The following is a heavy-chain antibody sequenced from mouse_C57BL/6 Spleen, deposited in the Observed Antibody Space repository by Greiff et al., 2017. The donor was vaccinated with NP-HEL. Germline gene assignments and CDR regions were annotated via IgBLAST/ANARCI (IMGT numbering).Heavy chain of an antibody. D-gene: IGHD2-2*01. Sequence: VKLMESGPGLVAPSQSLSITCTVSGFSLTSYGVSWVRQPPGKGLEWLGVIWGDGSTNYHSALISRLSISKDNSKSQVFLKLNSLQTDDTATYYCAKEGESTMVMPFAYWGQGTLVTVSA. CDR3: AKEGESTMVMPFAY. J-gene: IGHJ3*01. V-gene: IGHV2-3*01. CDR2: IWGDGST. CDR1: GFSLTSYG.